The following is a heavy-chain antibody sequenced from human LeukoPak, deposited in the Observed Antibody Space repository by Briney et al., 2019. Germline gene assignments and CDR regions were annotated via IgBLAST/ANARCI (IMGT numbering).Heavy chain of an antibody. D-gene: IGHD2-15*01. Sequence: GASVKVSCKASGGTFSSYAISWVRQAPGQGLEWMGGIIPIFGTANYAQKFQGRVTITADESTSTAYMELSSLRSEDTAVYYCARDNSKLVLPFDYWGQGTLVTVSS. CDR3: ARDNSKLVLPFDY. J-gene: IGHJ4*02. V-gene: IGHV1-69*13. CDR2: IIPIFGTA. CDR1: GGTFSSYA.